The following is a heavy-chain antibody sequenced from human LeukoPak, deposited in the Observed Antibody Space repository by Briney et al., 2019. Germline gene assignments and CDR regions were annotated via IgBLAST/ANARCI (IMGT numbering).Heavy chain of an antibody. Sequence: SQTLSLTCAICGDIVSSNSVAWSWIRQSPSRGLEWLGRTYYRSKWYNDYALSVKSRITNNPDTSKNQSSLQLDSVTPDDTAVYYCARATRGDNAKRFDLWRRGTLVTVSS. CDR3: ARATRGDNAKRFDL. CDR1: GDIVSSNSVA. D-gene: IGHD1-14*01. J-gene: IGHJ2*01. V-gene: IGHV6-1*01. CDR2: TYYRSKWYN.